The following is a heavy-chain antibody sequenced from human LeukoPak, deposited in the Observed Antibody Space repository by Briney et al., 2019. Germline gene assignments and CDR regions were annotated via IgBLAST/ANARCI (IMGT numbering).Heavy chain of an antibody. Sequence: SQTLSLTCTVSGGSINSGSYYWSWIRQPAGKGLEWIGRIYTSGSTTSNPSRKSRVTISVDTSKNQFSLKLSSVTAADTAVYYCARDRGTVISDYWGQGTLVTVSS. D-gene: IGHD4-17*01. CDR3: ARDRGTVISDY. J-gene: IGHJ4*02. CDR1: GGSINSGSYY. CDR2: IYTSGST. V-gene: IGHV4-61*02.